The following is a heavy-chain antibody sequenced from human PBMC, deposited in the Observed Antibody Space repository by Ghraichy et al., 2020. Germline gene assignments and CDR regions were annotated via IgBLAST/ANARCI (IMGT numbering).Heavy chain of an antibody. CDR3: AKDPHICSGGGCYYWFDS. J-gene: IGHJ5*01. V-gene: IGHV1-18*01. D-gene: IGHD2-15*01. CDR2: IHPKNGNI. CDR1: GYSFTTYG. Sequence: ASVKVSCKASGYSFTTYGISWVRQAPGQGLEWLGWIHPKNGNINYAQELQGRVTMTTDTSTNTAYMELRTLTSDDTAIYYCAKDPHICSGGGCYYWFDSWGQGTLVIVSS.